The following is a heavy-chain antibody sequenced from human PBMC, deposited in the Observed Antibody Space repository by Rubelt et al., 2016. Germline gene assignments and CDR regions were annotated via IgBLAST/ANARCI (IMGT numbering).Heavy chain of an antibody. V-gene: IGHV4-59*01. CDR3: AREEYYYDSSGDFD. D-gene: IGHD3-22*01. J-gene: IGHJ4*02. Sequence: KSRVTISVDTSKNQFSLKLSSVTAADTAVYYCAREEYYYDSSGDFDWGQGTLVTVSS.